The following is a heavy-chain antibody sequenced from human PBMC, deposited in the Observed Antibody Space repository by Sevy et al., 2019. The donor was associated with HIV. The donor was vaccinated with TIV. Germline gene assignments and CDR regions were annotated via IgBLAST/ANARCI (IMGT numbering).Heavy chain of an antibody. CDR3: ASVRGYCSSTSCYTGDY. Sequence: ASVKVSCKASGYTFTSYGISWVRQAPGQGLEWMGWISAYNGNTNYAQKLQGRVTMTTDTSTSTAYMELRGLRSDDTAVYYCASVRGYCSSTSCYTGDYWGQGTLVTVSS. CDR1: GYTFTSYG. CDR2: ISAYNGNT. D-gene: IGHD2-2*02. J-gene: IGHJ4*02. V-gene: IGHV1-18*01.